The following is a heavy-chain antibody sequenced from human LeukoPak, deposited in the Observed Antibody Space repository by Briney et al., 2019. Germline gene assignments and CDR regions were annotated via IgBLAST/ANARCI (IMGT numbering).Heavy chain of an antibody. CDR1: GYTFTSYY. CDR3: ARESGSGSYYLAWYYYYYMDV. Sequence: ASVKVSCKASGYTFTSYYMHWVRQAPGQGLEWMGIINPSGGSTSYAQKFQGRVTMTRDMSTSTVYMELSSLRSEDTAVYYCARESGSGSYYLAWYYYYYMDVWGKGTTVTVSS. V-gene: IGHV1-46*01. D-gene: IGHD3-10*01. J-gene: IGHJ6*03. CDR2: INPSGGST.